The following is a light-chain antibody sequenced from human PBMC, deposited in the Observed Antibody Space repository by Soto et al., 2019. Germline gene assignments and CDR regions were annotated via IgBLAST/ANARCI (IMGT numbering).Light chain of an antibody. CDR3: QQYGSSQET. V-gene: IGKV3-20*01. J-gene: IGKJ1*01. CDR1: QSISSHS. CDR2: DAS. Sequence: EIVFTQSPFTLSFSPGYRSTLSCRSSQSISSHSLAWHQQKPGQAPRLLIYDASSRATGIPDRFSGSGSGTDFTLTISRLEPEDFAVYYCQQYGSSQETFGQGTKVDIK.